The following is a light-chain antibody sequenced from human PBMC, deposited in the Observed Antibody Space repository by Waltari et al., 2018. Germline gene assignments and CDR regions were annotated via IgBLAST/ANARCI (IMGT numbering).Light chain of an antibody. CDR3: QAWDTITGGV. Sequence: SYELTQPPSVSVSPGQTASITCSGHKMGDKFPSWYQQKPGQSPVLVIYQSTKRPSGIPERFYGSNSGNPATLTISGTQAMDEADYYCQAWDTITGGVFGGGTKVTVL. J-gene: IGLJ2*01. V-gene: IGLV3-1*01. CDR2: QST. CDR1: KMGDKF.